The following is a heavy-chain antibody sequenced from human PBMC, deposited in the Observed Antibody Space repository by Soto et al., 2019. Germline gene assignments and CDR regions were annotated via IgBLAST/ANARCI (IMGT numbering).Heavy chain of an antibody. V-gene: IGHV4-30-4*01. D-gene: IGHD3-22*01. J-gene: IGHJ4*02. Sequence: QVQLQESGPGLVKPSQTLSLTCTVSGGSISSGDYYWSRIRQPTGMGLEWIGYIYYSGSTHYNPSLRGRLTMSVDTSKNQFSLNLSSVTAADTALYFCARGLSVTLTTPSYYFDYWGQGAVVTVSS. CDR2: IYYSGST. CDR1: GGSISSGDYY. CDR3: ARGLSVTLTTPSYYFDY.